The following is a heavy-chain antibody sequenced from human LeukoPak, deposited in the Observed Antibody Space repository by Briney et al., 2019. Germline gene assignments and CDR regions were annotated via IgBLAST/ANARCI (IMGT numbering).Heavy chain of an antibody. CDR3: AKGGDYDILTGYYDSDY. Sequence: GRSLRLSCAASGFTFDDYAMHWVRQPPGKGLEWVSGISWNSGSIGYADSVKGRFTISRDNAKNSRYLQMNTLRVEDTAVYYCAKGGDYDILTGYYDSDYWGHGTLVTVSS. D-gene: IGHD3-9*01. CDR1: GFTFDDYA. V-gene: IGHV3-9*01. J-gene: IGHJ4*01. CDR2: ISWNSGSI.